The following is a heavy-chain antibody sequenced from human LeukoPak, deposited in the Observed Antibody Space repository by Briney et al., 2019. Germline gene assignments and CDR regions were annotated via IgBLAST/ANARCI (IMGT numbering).Heavy chain of an antibody. CDR2: MNPSSGNT. V-gene: IGHV1-8*03. Sequence: GASVKVSCKASGYTFTSYDINWVRQATGQGLEWMGWMNPSSGNTGYAQKFQGRVTITRNTSISTAYMELSRLRSGDTAVYYCARVPPYIVVVPAAMSGFDPWGQGTLVTVSS. J-gene: IGHJ5*02. CDR3: ARVPPYIVVVPAAMSGFDP. D-gene: IGHD2-2*01. CDR1: GYTFTSYD.